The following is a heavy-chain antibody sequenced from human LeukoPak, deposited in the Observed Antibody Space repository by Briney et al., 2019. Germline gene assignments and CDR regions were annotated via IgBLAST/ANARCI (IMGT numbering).Heavy chain of an antibody. V-gene: IGHV4-61*02. CDR1: GGSISSGSYY. D-gene: IGHD2-2*01. Sequence: PSQTLSLTCTVSGGSISSGSYYWSWIRQPAGKGLEWIGRIYTSGSTNYNPSLKSRVTIPVDTSKNQFSLKLSSVTAADTAVYYCARPSVPAAGYYYYYMDVWGKGTTVTVSS. J-gene: IGHJ6*03. CDR2: IYTSGST. CDR3: ARPSVPAAGYYYYYMDV.